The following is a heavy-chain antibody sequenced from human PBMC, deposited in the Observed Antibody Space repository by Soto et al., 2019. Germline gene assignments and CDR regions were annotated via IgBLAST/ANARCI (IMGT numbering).Heavy chain of an antibody. V-gene: IGHV3-13*01. CDR1: GFTFSSYD. D-gene: IGHD3-22*01. J-gene: IGHJ4*02. CDR2: IGTAGDT. Sequence: EVQLVESGGGLVQPGGSLRLSCAASGFTFSSYDMHWVRQATGKGLEWVSAIGTAGDTYYPGSVKGRFTISRENAKSSLYLQMNSLRAGDTAVYYCARGYYGGLFDYWGQGTLVTVSS. CDR3: ARGYYGGLFDY.